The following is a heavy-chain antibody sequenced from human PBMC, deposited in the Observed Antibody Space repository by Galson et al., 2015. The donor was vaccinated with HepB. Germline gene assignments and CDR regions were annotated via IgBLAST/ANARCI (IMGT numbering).Heavy chain of an antibody. Sequence: SLRLSCAASGVTFSNAWMSWVRQAPGKGLEWVGRIKSKTDGGPTDYAAPVKGRFTISRDDSNNTLYLQMNSLKSEDTAVYYCTTERTSHLTWDYSYYGMDVWGQGTTVTVSS. D-gene: IGHD7-27*01. CDR1: GVTFSNAW. V-gene: IGHV3-15*01. J-gene: IGHJ6*02. CDR3: TTERTSHLTWDYSYYGMDV. CDR2: IKSKTDGGPT.